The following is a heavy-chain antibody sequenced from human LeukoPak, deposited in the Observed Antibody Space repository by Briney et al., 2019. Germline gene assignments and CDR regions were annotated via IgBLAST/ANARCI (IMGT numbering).Heavy chain of an antibody. Sequence: GGSLRLSCVASGFTFSNYLVHWVRQAPGKGLVWVSRVNNDGSDTWYADCVKGRFTISRDNAKNTLYLQMNSLRAEDTAVYYCVRDRDGYNFWGQGTLVTVSS. CDR2: VNNDGSDT. CDR3: VRDRDGYNF. CDR1: GFTFSNYL. D-gene: IGHD5-24*01. V-gene: IGHV3-74*01. J-gene: IGHJ4*02.